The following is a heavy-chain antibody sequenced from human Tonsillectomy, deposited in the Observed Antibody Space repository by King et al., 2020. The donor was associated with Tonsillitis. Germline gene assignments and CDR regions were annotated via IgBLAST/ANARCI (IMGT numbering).Heavy chain of an antibody. Sequence: VQLVESGGGLVQPGGSLRLSCAASGFTSSSYAMRWVRQAPGKGLEYVSAITSNGGSTYYANSVKGRFTISRDNSKNTLYLQMGSLRTDGMAVYYCGGGYSYGSSDYWGQGTLVTVSS. D-gene: IGHD5-18*01. V-gene: IGHV3-64*01. CDR3: GGGYSYGSSDY. CDR2: ITSNGGST. J-gene: IGHJ4*02. CDR1: GFTSSSYA.